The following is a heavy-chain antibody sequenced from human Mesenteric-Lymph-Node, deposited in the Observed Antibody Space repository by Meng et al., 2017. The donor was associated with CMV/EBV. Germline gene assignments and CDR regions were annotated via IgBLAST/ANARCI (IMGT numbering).Heavy chain of an antibody. Sequence: LSCAASGFTFSDHYMHWVRQAPWKGLEWVGRSRNKVNSYTAEYAASVKGRSTISRDDSKNSLYLQMNSLKTEDTAVYYCARGHRYYDLWGRGTLVTVSS. J-gene: IGHJ2*01. V-gene: IGHV3-72*01. CDR1: GFTFSDHY. CDR2: SRNKVNSYTA. CDR3: ARGHRYYDL. D-gene: IGHD2-21*01.